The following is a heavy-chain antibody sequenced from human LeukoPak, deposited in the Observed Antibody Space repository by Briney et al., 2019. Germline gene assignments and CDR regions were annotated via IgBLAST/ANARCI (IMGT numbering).Heavy chain of an antibody. CDR1: GGSVSSYY. D-gene: IGHD1-26*01. Sequence: SETLSLTCTVSGGSVSSYYWSWIRQPPGEGLEWIAYIHNSGSTNYNPSLKSRATIAVDTSKNQFSLKLSSVTAADTAMHYCVRDWEGSNFDIWGQGTVVTVSS. J-gene: IGHJ3*02. CDR3: VRDWEGSNFDI. CDR2: IHNSGST. V-gene: IGHV4-59*02.